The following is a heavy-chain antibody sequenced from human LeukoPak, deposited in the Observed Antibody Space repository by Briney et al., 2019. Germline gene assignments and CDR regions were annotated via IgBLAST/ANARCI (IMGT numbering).Heavy chain of an antibody. Sequence: ASVKVSCKASGGTFSSYAISWVRQAPGQGHEWMGGIIPIFGTANYAQKFQGRVTITADESTSTAYMELSSLRSEDTAVYYCARLVLLWFGELLNYYYYGMDVWGQGTTVTVSS. D-gene: IGHD3-10*01. CDR2: IIPIFGTA. CDR1: GGTFSSYA. J-gene: IGHJ6*02. V-gene: IGHV1-69*13. CDR3: ARLVLLWFGELLNYYYYGMDV.